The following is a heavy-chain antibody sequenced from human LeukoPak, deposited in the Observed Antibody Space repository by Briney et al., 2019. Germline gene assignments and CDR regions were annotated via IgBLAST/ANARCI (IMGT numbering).Heavy chain of an antibody. D-gene: IGHD3-3*01. V-gene: IGHV1-46*01. CDR3: ARDRAYDFWSGYYWGDWFDP. Sequence: ASVKVSCKASGYTVTSYYMHWVRQAPGQGLEWMGIINPSGGSTSYAQKFKGRVTMTRDTSTSTVHMELSSLRSEDTAVYYCARDRAYDFWSGYYWGDWFDPWGQGTLVTVSS. CDR2: INPSGGST. CDR1: GYTVTSYY. J-gene: IGHJ5*02.